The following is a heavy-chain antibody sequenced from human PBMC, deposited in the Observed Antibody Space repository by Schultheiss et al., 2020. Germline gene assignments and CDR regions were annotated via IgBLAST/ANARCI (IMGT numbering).Heavy chain of an antibody. CDR1: GFSFDDYA. Sequence: SLKISCAASGFSFDDYAMHWVRQAPGKGLEWVSGISWNSGSIAYADSVKGRFTISRDNAKNSLYLQMNSLRAEDTAVYYCARGFCCSNDEYYFDYWGQGTLSPSPQ. CDR2: ISWNSGSI. D-gene: IGHD1-1*01. J-gene: IGHJ4*02. V-gene: IGHV3-9*01. CDR3: ARGFCCSNDEYYFDY.